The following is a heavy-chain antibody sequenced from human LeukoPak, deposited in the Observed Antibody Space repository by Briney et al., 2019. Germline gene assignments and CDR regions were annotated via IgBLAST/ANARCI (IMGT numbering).Heavy chain of an antibody. Sequence: PSETLSLTCAVHGGSFSGYYWSWIRQPPGKGLEWIGEINHSGSTNYNPSLQSRVTISVDTSKNQFSLKLSSVTAADTAVYYCARGYCSGGSCYSWNDYWGQGTLVTVSS. D-gene: IGHD2-15*01. CDR1: GGSFSGYY. CDR3: ARGYCSGGSCYSWNDY. J-gene: IGHJ4*02. CDR2: INHSGST. V-gene: IGHV4-34*01.